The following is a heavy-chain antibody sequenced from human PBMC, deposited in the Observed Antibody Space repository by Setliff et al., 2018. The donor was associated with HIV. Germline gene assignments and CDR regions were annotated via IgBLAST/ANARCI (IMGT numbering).Heavy chain of an antibody. V-gene: IGHV3-23*01. D-gene: IGHD6-19*01. J-gene: IGHJ4*02. CDR3: ARERPQSHFFDY. CDR1: GFTFSTYG. CDR2: ISGSGGST. Sequence: GGSLRLSCAASGFTFSTYGMSWVRQAPGKGLEWVSAISGSGGSTYYADPVKGRFTISRDNSKNTLYLQMKSLRAADTAVYYCARERPQSHFFDYWGQGTLVTVSS.